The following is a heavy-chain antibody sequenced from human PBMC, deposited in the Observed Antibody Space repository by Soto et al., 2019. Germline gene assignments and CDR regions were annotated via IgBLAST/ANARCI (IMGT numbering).Heavy chain of an antibody. J-gene: IGHJ4*02. D-gene: IGHD4-17*01. V-gene: IGHV4-39*01. CDR3: ARQFSVYGDYGRYFDF. CDR2: IYYSGST. Sequence: QLQLRELGPGLVKPSEALFLTCTVSGGSISSSGYYWGWIRQPPGKGLEWIGTIYYSGSTYYNPSLKSRVTISVDTSKNQFSLKLSSVTAADTAVYYCARQFSVYGDYGRYFDFWGQGTLVTVSS. CDR1: GGSISSSGYY.